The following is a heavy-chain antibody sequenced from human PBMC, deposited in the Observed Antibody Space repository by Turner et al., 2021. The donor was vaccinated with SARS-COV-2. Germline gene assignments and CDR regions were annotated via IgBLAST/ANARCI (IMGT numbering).Heavy chain of an antibody. V-gene: IGHV4-31*11. J-gene: IGHJ4*02. CDR2: IYFTGTT. D-gene: IGHD2-2*01. Sequence: VQLHQSGPGMVKPSETLSLTCAVSGDYITRAAYHWSWLRQLPGKGLEWIGSIYFTGTTSYNPSLEGRAIISSDTSGTHFSLRLTSVTAADSAVYYCARSYHTYYFDYWGQGTLGTVSS. CDR1: GDYITRAAYH. CDR3: ARSYHTYYFDY.